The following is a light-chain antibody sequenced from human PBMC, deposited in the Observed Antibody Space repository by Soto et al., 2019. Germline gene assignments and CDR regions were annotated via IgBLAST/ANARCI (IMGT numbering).Light chain of an antibody. CDR3: GAHAGSNTWV. Sequence: QSALTQSPSASASPGQSVTISCTGSSGDVGAYNYVSWYQQHPGKAPKLIIYEVNKRPSGVPDRFSGSKSGITASLTVSGLQDDDEADYYCGAHAGSNTWVFGGGTKLTVL. J-gene: IGLJ3*02. CDR1: SGDVGAYNY. V-gene: IGLV2-8*01. CDR2: EVN.